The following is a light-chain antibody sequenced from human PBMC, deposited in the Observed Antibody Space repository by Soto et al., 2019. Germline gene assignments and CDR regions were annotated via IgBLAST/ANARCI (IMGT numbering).Light chain of an antibody. J-gene: IGKJ4*01. V-gene: IGKV1-9*01. CDR2: TAS. CDR3: QQLNSYPLT. CDR1: QDTSTY. Sequence: YLTQAPYSLSSCVGNRVTITCLSSQDTSTYLACSPQKPGKAPKLLIYTASTLQSGVPSRFTGSGSGTDFTLTISSLQPEDFATYYCQQLNSYPLTFGGGTKVDIK.